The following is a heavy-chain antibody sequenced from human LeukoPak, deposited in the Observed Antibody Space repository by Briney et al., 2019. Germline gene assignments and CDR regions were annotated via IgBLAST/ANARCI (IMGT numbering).Heavy chain of an antibody. J-gene: IGHJ2*01. D-gene: IGHD6-19*01. Sequence: GGSLRLSCAASGYTFSDYAMHWVRQAPGKELEYVSAISSNGGSIHYANSVKGRFTISRDNSKNTLYLQMDSLRAEDMAVYYCARDTCGCGSGWHLYWYFDLWGRGTLVTVSS. CDR3: ARDTCGCGSGWHLYWYFDL. V-gene: IGHV3-64*01. CDR2: ISSNGGSI. CDR1: GYTFSDYA.